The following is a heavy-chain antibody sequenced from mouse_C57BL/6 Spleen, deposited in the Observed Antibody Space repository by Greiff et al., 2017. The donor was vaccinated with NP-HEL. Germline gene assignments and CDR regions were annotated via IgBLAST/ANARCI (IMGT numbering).Heavy chain of an antibody. D-gene: IGHD2-1*01. Sequence: VQLQQPGAELVMPGASVKLSCKASGYTFTSYWMHWVKQRPGQGLEWIGEIDPSDSDTNYNQKFKGKSTLTVDTSSSTAYMQLSSLTSEDSADYYCARSRSIYYGSPHFDYWGQGTTLTVSS. V-gene: IGHV1-69*01. CDR3: ARSRSIYYGSPHFDY. CDR2: IDPSDSDT. CDR1: GYTFTSYW. J-gene: IGHJ2*01.